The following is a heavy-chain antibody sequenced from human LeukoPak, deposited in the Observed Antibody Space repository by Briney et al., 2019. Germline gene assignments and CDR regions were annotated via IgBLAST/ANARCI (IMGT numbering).Heavy chain of an antibody. CDR1: GFTFSSYG. D-gene: IGHD5-18*01. CDR3: AKDPSRGYSYDF. J-gene: IGHJ4*02. V-gene: IGHV3-23*01. CDR2: ISGNGGRT. Sequence: GGSLRLSCAASGFTFSSYGMSWVRQAPGKGLEWVSAISGNGGRTDYADSVKGRFTISRDNSKNTLYLQMNSRRAEDTAIYYCAKDPSRGYSYDFWGQGTLVTVSS.